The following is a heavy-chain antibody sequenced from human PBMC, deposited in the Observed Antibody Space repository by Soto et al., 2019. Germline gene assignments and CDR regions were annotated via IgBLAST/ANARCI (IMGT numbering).Heavy chain of an antibody. CDR2: ISTSTSTI. D-gene: IGHD3-22*01. V-gene: IGHV3-48*02. CDR3: ARDGRARSAYSYDYYYFSGMDV. J-gene: IGHJ6*02. CDR1: GFIFSTYS. Sequence: EVQLVESGGGMVQPGGSLRLSCAASGFIFSTYSMNWVRQAPGKGLEWVSYISTSTSTIYYADSVKGRFTISRDNAKNSLYLPMNSLRDADTAVYFCARDGRARSAYSYDYYYFSGMDVWGQGTTVTVSS.